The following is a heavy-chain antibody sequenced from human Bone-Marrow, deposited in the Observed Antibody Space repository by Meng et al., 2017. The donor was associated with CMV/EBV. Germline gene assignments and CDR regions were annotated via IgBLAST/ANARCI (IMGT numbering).Heavy chain of an antibody. CDR3: ARALIQLWYP. Sequence: SETLSLTCTVSGVSISSSSYYWGWIRQPPGKGLEWIGSIYYSGSTYYNPSLKSRVTISVDTSKNQFSLKLSSVTAADTAVYYCARALIQLWYPWGQGTLVTVSS. CDR1: GVSISSSSYY. V-gene: IGHV4-39*07. J-gene: IGHJ5*02. D-gene: IGHD5-18*01. CDR2: IYYSGST.